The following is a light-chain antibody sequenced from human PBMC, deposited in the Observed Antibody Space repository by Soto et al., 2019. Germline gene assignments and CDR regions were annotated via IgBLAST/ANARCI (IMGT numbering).Light chain of an antibody. V-gene: IGKV3-20*01. CDR3: EYYGSSIT. Sequence: EIVLTQSPGTLSLSPGERVTLSCRTSQSISNNHLVWYQKKPGQAPRLLIHGTSNRATGIPDRFSGSGSGTDFTLTFSRLEPEDFAVYYCEYYGSSITFGGGTKVEIK. CDR1: QSISNNH. CDR2: GTS. J-gene: IGKJ4*01.